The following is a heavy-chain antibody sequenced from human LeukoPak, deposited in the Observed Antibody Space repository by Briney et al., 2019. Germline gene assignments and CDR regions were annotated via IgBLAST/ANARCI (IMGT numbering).Heavy chain of an antibody. Sequence: GASVKVSCKASGYTFTSYYMHWVRQAPGQGLEWMGIINPSGGSTSYAQKFQGRVTMTRDTSTSTVYMELSSLRSEDTAVYYCASQRVAVAGIPWFDPWGQGTLVTVSS. D-gene: IGHD6-19*01. CDR1: GYTFTSYY. V-gene: IGHV1-46*01. CDR3: ASQRVAVAGIPWFDP. J-gene: IGHJ5*02. CDR2: INPSGGST.